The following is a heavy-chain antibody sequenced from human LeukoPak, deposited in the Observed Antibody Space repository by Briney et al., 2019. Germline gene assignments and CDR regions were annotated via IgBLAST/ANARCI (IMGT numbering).Heavy chain of an antibody. D-gene: IGHD3-16*01. CDR2: ISYDGSNK. J-gene: IGHJ2*01. V-gene: IGHV3-30*18. CDR3: AKAYDYVGWYFDL. Sequence: GGSLRLSCAASGFTFSSYGMHWVRQAPGKGLEWVAVISYDGSNKYYADSVKGRFTISRDNSKNTLYLQMNSLRAEDTAVYYCAKAYDYVGWYFDLWGRGTLVTVSS. CDR1: GFTFSSYG.